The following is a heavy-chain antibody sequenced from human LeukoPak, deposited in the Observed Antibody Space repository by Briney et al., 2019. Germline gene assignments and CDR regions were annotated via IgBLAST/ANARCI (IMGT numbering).Heavy chain of an antibody. Sequence: ASVKVSCKASGYTFTSYGISWVRQAPGQGLEGVGWISAYNGNKNYAQKLQGGVTMTTDTSTTTAYMELRSLRSDDTAVYFCARGSDYGDYGDYWGQGTLVTVSS. CDR2: ISAYNGNK. V-gene: IGHV1-18*01. CDR3: ARGSDYGDYGDY. D-gene: IGHD4-17*01. CDR1: GYTFTSYG. J-gene: IGHJ4*02.